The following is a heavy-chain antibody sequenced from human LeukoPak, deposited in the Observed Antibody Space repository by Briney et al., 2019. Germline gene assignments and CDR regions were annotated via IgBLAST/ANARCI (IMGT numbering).Heavy chain of an antibody. J-gene: IGHJ3*02. D-gene: IGHD2-8*02. Sequence: PGGSLRLSCAASGFTFSSYALTWVRQAPGKGLEWVSGISDIGSSTYYADSVKGRFTISRDNSKNTLYLQMNSLRAEDTAVYNCAVLGVFTAFDIWGHGTMVTGFS. CDR1: GFTFSSYA. V-gene: IGHV3-23*01. CDR3: AVLGVFTAFDI. CDR2: ISDIGSST.